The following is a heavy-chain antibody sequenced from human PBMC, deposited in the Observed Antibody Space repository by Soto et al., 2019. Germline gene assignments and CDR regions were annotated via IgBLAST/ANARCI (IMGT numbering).Heavy chain of an antibody. CDR3: ARSVLGAFDI. D-gene: IGHD6-6*01. CDR2: IYPADSDT. Sequence: GQSLKISCKGSGYSFSIFWIGWVRQMPGKGLEWMGVIYPADSDTRYSPSFEGQVTISADKSFSTVYLQWSSLKASDTAMYYCARSVLGAFDIWGQGTMVTGS. V-gene: IGHV5-51*01. J-gene: IGHJ3*02. CDR1: GYSFSIFW.